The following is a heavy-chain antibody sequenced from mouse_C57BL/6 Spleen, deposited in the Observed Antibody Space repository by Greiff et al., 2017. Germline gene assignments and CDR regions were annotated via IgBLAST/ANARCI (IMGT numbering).Heavy chain of an antibody. D-gene: IGHD3-3*01. Sequence: EVKLVESGGGLVKPGGSLKLSCAASGFTFSSYTMSWVRQTPEKRLEWVATISGGGGNTYFPDSVKGRFTISGDHAKNTLYLQMRSLRSEDTALYYCARQGDVGFDYWGQGTTLTVSS. CDR3: ARQGDVGFDY. J-gene: IGHJ2*01. CDR2: ISGGGGNT. CDR1: GFTFSSYT. V-gene: IGHV5-9*01.